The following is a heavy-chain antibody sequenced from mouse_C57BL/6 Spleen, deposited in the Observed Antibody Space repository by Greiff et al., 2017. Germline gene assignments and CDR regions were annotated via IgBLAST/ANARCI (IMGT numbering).Heavy chain of an antibody. V-gene: IGHV1-15*01. J-gene: IGHJ4*01. CDR3: TMMDAMDY. Sequence: QVHVKQSGAELVRPGASVTLSCKASGYTFTDYEMHWVKQTPVHGLEWIGAIDPETGGTAYNQKFKGKAILTADKSSSTAYMELRSLTSEDSAVYYCTMMDAMDYWGQGTSGTVSS. D-gene: IGHD2-3*01. CDR2: IDPETGGT. CDR1: GYTFTDYE.